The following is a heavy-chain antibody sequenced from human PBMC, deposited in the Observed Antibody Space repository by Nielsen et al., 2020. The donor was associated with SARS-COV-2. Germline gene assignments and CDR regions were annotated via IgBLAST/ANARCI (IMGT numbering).Heavy chain of an antibody. CDR1: GFIFSSYW. V-gene: IGHV3-7*05. CDR3: ARDPYDILTGYYSSYFDY. Sequence: GESLKISCAASGFIFSSYWMTWVRQAPGKGLEWVANIKQDGSEKYYVDSVKGRFTISRDNTKNSVYLQMNSLRAEDTAVYYCARDPYDILTGYYSSYFDYWGQGTLVTVSS. D-gene: IGHD3-9*01. CDR2: IKQDGSEK. J-gene: IGHJ4*02.